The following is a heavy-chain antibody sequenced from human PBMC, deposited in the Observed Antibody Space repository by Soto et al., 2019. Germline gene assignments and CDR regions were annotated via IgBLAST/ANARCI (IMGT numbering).Heavy chain of an antibody. J-gene: IGHJ6*03. V-gene: IGHV3-23*01. CDR3: AKVLRPSLNFFYYMDC. Sequence: EVQLLESGGGLVQPGGSLRLSCVVSGFTFGSYAMSWVRQAPEKGPEWVAILGGNGVTTYYADSVKGRFTISGDKSKNTLFLQRNSLGADDTAVYYVAKVLRPSLNFFYYMDCWGRGTSVTVSS. CDR1: GFTFGSYA. D-gene: IGHD2-2*01. CDR2: LGGNGVTT.